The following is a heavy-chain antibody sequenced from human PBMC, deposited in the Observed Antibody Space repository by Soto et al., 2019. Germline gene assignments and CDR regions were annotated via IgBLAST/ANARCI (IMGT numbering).Heavy chain of an antibody. J-gene: IGHJ6*02. CDR2: IDPNSGTT. CDR3: TRVPRGVYYGMDV. D-gene: IGHD3-10*01. CDR1: GYTFTDYY. V-gene: IGHV1-2*04. Sequence: QVQLVQPGAEVKKPGASVKVSCKASGYTFTDYYMHWVRQAPGQRLEWMGWIDPNSGTTNYAQKFQGCVTMTRDTSITTVYMEVSSLRSDDTAVYYCTRVPRGVYYGMDVWGQGTTVTVSS.